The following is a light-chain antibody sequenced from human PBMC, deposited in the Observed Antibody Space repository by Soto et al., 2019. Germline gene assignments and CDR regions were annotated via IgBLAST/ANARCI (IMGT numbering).Light chain of an antibody. CDR3: QEYDGAPPIT. CDR2: DAS. V-gene: IGKV3-20*01. Sequence: EIALTQSPDTLSLSPGERATLSCRASQSVRSERLAWYQQKRGQAPTLLIFDASSRASGTPERFSGSGSGTDFTLTISRLEPEDFAVYYCQEYDGAPPITFGLGTRREIK. J-gene: IGKJ5*01. CDR1: QSVRSER.